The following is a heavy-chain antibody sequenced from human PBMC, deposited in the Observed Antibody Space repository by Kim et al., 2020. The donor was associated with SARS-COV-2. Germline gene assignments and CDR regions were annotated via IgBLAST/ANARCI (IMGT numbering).Heavy chain of an antibody. Sequence: SETLSLTCAVYGGFFSGYYWSWIRQSSGKGLEWIGQINQSGSTNYNPSLKSLVTISVDTSKNPFSLKLRYVTAAETDVYYCASIRVHPITGVVVSSYYW. D-gene: IGHD3-3*01. V-gene: IGHV4-34*01. J-gene: IGHJ2*01. CDR2: INQSGST. CDR3: ASIRVHPITGVVVSSYYW. CDR1: GGFFSGYY.